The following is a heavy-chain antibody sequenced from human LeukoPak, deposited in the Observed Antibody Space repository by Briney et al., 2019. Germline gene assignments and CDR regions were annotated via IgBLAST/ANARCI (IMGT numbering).Heavy chain of an antibody. Sequence: PSETLSLTCAVYGGSFSGYYWSWIRQPPGKGLEWIGEINHSGSTNYNPSLKSRVTISVDTSKNQFSLKLSSVTAADTAVYYCARGLRYFDWFTFYYYYYYMDVWGKGTTVTVSS. CDR1: GGSFSGYY. V-gene: IGHV4-34*01. CDR2: INHSGST. D-gene: IGHD3-9*01. CDR3: ARGLRYFDWFTFYYYYYYMDV. J-gene: IGHJ6*03.